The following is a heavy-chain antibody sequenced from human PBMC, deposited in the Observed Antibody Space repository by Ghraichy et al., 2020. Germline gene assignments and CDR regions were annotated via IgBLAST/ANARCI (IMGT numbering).Heavy chain of an antibody. CDR2: IYYSGST. V-gene: IGHV4-59*08. CDR1: GGSISSYY. D-gene: IGHD6-19*01. CDR3: ARLPGMAVAGSYYYYGMDV. Sequence: SETLSLTCTVSGGSISSYYWSWIRQPPGKGLEWIGYIYYSGSTNYNPSLKSRVTISVDTSKNQFSLKLSSVTAADTAVYYCARLPGMAVAGSYYYYGMDVWGQGTAVTVSS. J-gene: IGHJ6*02.